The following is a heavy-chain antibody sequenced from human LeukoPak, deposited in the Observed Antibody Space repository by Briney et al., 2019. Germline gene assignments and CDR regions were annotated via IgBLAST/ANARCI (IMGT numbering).Heavy chain of an antibody. V-gene: IGHV4-34*01. J-gene: IGHJ5*02. CDR3: ARYSSGWYRGIWFDP. CDR1: GGSFSGYY. Sequence: SETLSLTCAVYGGSFSGYYWSWIRQPPGRGLEWIGEINHSGSTNYNPSLKSRVTISVDTSKNQFSLKLSSVTAADTAVYYCARYSSGWYRGIWFDPWGQGTLVTVSS. D-gene: IGHD6-19*01. CDR2: INHSGST.